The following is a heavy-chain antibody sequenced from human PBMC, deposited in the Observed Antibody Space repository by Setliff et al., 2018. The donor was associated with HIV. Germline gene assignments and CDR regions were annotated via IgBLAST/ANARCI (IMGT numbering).Heavy chain of an antibody. CDR2: SDPSGGST. D-gene: IGHD3-16*01. V-gene: IGHV1-46*01. CDR1: GYTFTNDL. CDR3: ARAVASRNIRGEYSFDY. J-gene: IGHJ4*02. Sequence: GASVKVSCKASGYTFTNDLVHWVRQAPGQGLEWSGISDPSGGSTNYAQKFQGRLTMTSDTSTSTVYMELSSLRSEDTAVYYCARAVASRNIRGEYSFDYWGQGPLFTVSS.